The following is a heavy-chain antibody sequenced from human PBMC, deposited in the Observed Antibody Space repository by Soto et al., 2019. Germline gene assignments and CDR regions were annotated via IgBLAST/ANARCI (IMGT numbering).Heavy chain of an antibody. Sequence: QVQLVQSGAEVKKPGASVKVSCKASGYTFTSYYMHWVRQAPGQGLEWMGIINPSGGSTSYAQKFQGRVTMNRDTSTSTVYMELSSLRSEDTAVYYCAREEVVVAATPTAYYYYGMDVWGQGTTVTVSS. J-gene: IGHJ6*02. D-gene: IGHD2-15*01. V-gene: IGHV1-46*01. CDR2: INPSGGST. CDR3: AREEVVVAATPTAYYYYGMDV. CDR1: GYTFTSYY.